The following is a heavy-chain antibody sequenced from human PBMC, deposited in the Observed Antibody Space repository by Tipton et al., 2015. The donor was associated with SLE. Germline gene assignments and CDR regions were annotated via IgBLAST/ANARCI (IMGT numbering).Heavy chain of an antibody. CDR2: ISLRGVST. CDR3: AKAPPGGNWYFDL. D-gene: IGHD3-16*01. Sequence: SLRLSCTASGFTFSNYALSWVRQAPGQGLAWVSIISLRGVSTYYAESVKGRFTISRDNSKNTLYLQVNGLRAEDTAIYYCAKAPPGGNWYFDLCGRGTLVSVSS. CDR1: GFTFSNYA. J-gene: IGHJ2*01. V-gene: IGHV3-23*01.